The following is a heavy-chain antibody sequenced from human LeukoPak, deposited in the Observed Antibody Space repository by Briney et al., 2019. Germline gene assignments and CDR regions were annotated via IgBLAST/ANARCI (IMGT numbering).Heavy chain of an antibody. Sequence: GGSLRLSCAASGFTFSSYGMHWVRQAPGKGLEWVAVISYDGSNKYYADSVKGRFTISRDNSKNTLYLLMNSLRVEDTSLYYCARGSHYALDYWGQGTLVTVSS. J-gene: IGHJ4*02. CDR1: GFTFSSYG. V-gene: IGHV3-30*03. D-gene: IGHD2-2*01. CDR2: ISYDGSNK. CDR3: ARGSHYALDY.